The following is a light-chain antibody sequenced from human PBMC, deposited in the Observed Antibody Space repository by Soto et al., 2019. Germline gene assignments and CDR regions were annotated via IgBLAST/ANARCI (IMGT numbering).Light chain of an antibody. J-gene: IGKJ5*01. Sequence: EIVLTQSPATLSLSPWERATLSCRASQSVSSYLAWYQQKPGQAPRLLIYDASNRATGIPARFSGSGSGTDFTLTISSLEPEDFAVYYCQQRSNWRFGQGTRLEIK. V-gene: IGKV3-11*01. CDR3: QQRSNWR. CDR2: DAS. CDR1: QSVSSY.